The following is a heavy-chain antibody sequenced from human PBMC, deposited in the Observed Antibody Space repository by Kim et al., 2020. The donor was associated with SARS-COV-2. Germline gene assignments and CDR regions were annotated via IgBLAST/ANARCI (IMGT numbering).Heavy chain of an antibody. CDR3: AKDSGWYLSAFDI. V-gene: IGHV3-23*01. J-gene: IGHJ3*02. D-gene: IGHD6-19*01. Sequence: AASVKGPFTNSMDNTKNTLYLKMNSLRAEDTAVYYCAKDSGWYLSAFDIWGQGTMVTVSS.